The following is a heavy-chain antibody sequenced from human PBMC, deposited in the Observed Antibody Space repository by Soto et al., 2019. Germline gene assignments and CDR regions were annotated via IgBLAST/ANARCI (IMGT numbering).Heavy chain of an antibody. CDR3: ARVVHYYGSGSYYGPYFDY. V-gene: IGHV3-23*01. J-gene: IGHJ4*02. CDR1: GFTFSSYA. Sequence: GGSLRLSCVASGFTFSSYAMSWVRQAPGKGLEWVSAISGSGGSTYYADSVKGRFTISRDNSKNTLYLQMNSLRAEDTAVYYCARVVHYYGSGSYYGPYFDYWGQGTLVTVSS. D-gene: IGHD3-10*01. CDR2: ISGSGGST.